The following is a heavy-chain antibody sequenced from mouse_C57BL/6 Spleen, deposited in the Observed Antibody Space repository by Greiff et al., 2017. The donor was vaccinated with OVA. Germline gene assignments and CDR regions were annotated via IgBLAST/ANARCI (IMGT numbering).Heavy chain of an antibody. Sequence: QVQLQQSGAELAKPGASVKLSCKASGYTFTSYWMHWVKQRPGQGLEWIGYINPSSGYTTYHQKFKDKATLTADKSSITAYMQLSSLTYEDSAVYYCARGGAMDYWGQGTSVTVSS. CDR2: INPSSGYT. CDR1: GYTFTSYW. V-gene: IGHV1-7*01. CDR3: ARGGAMDY. J-gene: IGHJ4*01.